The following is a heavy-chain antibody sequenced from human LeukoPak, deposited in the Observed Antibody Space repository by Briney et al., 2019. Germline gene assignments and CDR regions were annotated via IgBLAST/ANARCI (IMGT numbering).Heavy chain of an antibody. CDR3: AKDPRVGSRVATPCH. Sequence: GGSLRLSCAASGFTFSDYCMSWIRQAPGKGLEWISYISSSGSTIYYADSVKGRFTISRDNSKSTLFLQMNSLRAEDTAVYYCAKDPRVGSRVATPCHWGQGTLVTVSS. D-gene: IGHD5-24*01. J-gene: IGHJ4*02. CDR1: GFTFSDYC. CDR2: ISSSGSTI. V-gene: IGHV3-11*01.